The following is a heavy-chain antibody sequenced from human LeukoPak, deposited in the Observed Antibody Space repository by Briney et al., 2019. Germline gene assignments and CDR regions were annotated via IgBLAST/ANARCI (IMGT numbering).Heavy chain of an antibody. V-gene: IGHV3-21*01. Sequence: GGSLRLSCAASRFTFSSYSMNWVRQAPGKGLEWVSSISPSSDYKYYADSVKGRFTISRDNAKNSLYLQMNSLRDEDTAVYYCARDPYSGSYGGYYYYYMDVWGKGTTVTISS. J-gene: IGHJ6*03. D-gene: IGHD1-26*01. CDR2: ISPSSDYK. CDR1: RFTFSSYS. CDR3: ARDPYSGSYGGYYYYYMDV.